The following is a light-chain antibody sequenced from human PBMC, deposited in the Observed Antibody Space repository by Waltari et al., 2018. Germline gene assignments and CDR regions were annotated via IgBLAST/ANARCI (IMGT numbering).Light chain of an antibody. V-gene: IGKV2D-29*02. Sequence: DIVMTQTPVSLSVTPGQPASLSCKSSQSLLFSDGKTYLSWFLQKPGQSPQPLIYEVSNRFSGVPDRFSASGSGTDFTLKISRVEAEDVGVYYCMQSIQFPLTFGGGTKVEIK. CDR2: EVS. J-gene: IGKJ4*01. CDR1: QSLLFSDGKTY. CDR3: MQSIQFPLT.